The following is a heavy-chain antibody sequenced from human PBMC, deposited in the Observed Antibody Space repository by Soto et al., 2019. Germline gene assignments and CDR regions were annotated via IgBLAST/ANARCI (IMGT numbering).Heavy chain of an antibody. D-gene: IGHD1-26*01. J-gene: IGHJ3*02. Sequence: EVQLVESGGGLVQPGGSLRLSCAASGFTFSSDAMTWVRQAPGKGLECVSGISGSGVNTYYADSVKGRFTVSRDNSKNTLYLQMNSLRAADTAVYYCAKGSSFEYSGSYLLIWGQGTMVTVSS. V-gene: IGHV3-23*04. CDR2: ISGSGVNT. CDR3: AKGSSFEYSGSYLLI. CDR1: GFTFSSDA.